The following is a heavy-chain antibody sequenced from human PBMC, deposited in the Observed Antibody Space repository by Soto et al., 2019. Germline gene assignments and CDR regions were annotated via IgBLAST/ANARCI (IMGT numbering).Heavy chain of an antibody. CDR3: VRARSTDSRPDY. J-gene: IGHJ4*02. CDR1: GCTFSLYS. D-gene: IGHD3-22*01. V-gene: IGHV3-21*01. CDR2: ITSSSSYI. Sequence: XGALILSCSAAGCTFSLYSMIWVRQAPGKGLEWVESITSSSSYIYYEDSLKGRFTISRDNAKNSLFLQLDSLRAEDTAVYFCVRARSTDSRPDYWGQGTLVTVSS.